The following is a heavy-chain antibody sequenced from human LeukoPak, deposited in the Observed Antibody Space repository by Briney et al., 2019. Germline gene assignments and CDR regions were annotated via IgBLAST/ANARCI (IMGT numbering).Heavy chain of an antibody. CDR1: GGSFSGYY. CDR3: ARNRRYYYDSSGPYYFDY. Sequence: SETLSLTCAVYGGSFSGYYWSWIRQPPGKGLEWIGEINHSGSTNYNPSLKSRVTISVDTSKNQFSLKLSSVTAADTAVYYCARNRRYYYDSSGPYYFDYWGQGTLVTVSS. D-gene: IGHD3-22*01. CDR2: INHSGST. J-gene: IGHJ4*02. V-gene: IGHV4-34*01.